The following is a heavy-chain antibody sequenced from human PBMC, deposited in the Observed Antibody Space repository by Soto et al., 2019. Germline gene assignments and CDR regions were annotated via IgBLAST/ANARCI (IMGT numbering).Heavy chain of an antibody. CDR2: MYYSGNT. CDR1: GGSISNFH. CDR3: AKLGTSGLYVGDFDI. D-gene: IGHD6-19*01. J-gene: IGHJ3*02. V-gene: IGHV4-59*08. Sequence: SETLSLTCAVSGGSISNFHWSWIRQPPGKGLEWIGYMYYSGNTNYNPSLKSRVTMSADTSKNQFSLKLSSVTAADTAVYYCAKLGTSGLYVGDFDIWGQGTVVTVSS.